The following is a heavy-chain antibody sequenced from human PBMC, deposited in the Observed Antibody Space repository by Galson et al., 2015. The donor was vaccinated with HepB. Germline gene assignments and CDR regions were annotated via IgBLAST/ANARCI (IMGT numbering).Heavy chain of an antibody. V-gene: IGHV3-30*18. J-gene: IGHJ4*02. CDR3: AKDSRENTMIRGAKPPRPPNY. Sequence: SLRLSCAASGFTFSSYGMHWVRQAPGKGLEWVAVISYDGSNKYYADSVKGRFTISRDNSKNTLYLQMNSLRAEDTAVYYCAKDSRENTMIRGAKPPRPPNYWGQGTLVTVSS. CDR2: ISYDGSNK. D-gene: IGHD3-10*01. CDR1: GFTFSSYG.